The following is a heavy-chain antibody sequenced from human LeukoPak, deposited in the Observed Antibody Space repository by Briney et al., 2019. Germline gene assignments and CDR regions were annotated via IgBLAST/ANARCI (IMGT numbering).Heavy chain of an antibody. J-gene: IGHJ4*02. CDR2: IFDDGIT. Sequence: GGSLRLSCAASEFIVTNYHMNWVRQAPGKGLEWVSNIFDDGITYYADSVKGRFTISRDISKNTAYLQMNSLRVEDTAVYYCARDPNDGYAFLDYWGQGTVVTVSS. CDR1: EFIVTNYH. CDR3: ARDPNDGYAFLDY. D-gene: IGHD2-8*01. V-gene: IGHV3-66*02.